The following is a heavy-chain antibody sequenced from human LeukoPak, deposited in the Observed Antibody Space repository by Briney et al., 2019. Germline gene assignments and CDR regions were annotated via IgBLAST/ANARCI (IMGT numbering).Heavy chain of an antibody. V-gene: IGHV3-30*03. CDR3: TREYCSSTSCYNY. CDR2: ISYDGSNK. Sequence: GGSLRLSCAASGFTFSSYGMHWVRQAPGKGLEWVAVISYDGSNKYYADSVKGRFTISGDDSKNTAYLQMNSLKTEDTAVYYCTREYCSSTSCYNYWGQGTLVTVSS. J-gene: IGHJ4*02. CDR1: GFTFSSYG. D-gene: IGHD2-2*02.